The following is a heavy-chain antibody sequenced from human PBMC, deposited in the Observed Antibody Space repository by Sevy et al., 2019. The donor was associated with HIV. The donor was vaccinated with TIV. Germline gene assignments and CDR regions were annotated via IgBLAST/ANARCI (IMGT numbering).Heavy chain of an antibody. J-gene: IGHJ4*02. CDR3: AKDGGGWLPGEY. Sequence: ASVKVSCKSSGYTLTGFDMHWVRQAPGQGLEWMGWINPNSGCTNYAQKFQGRVTMTRDTSIRTAYMELSRLRSDETAVYYCAKDGGGWLPGEYWGQGALVPVSS. D-gene: IGHD3-16*01. CDR2: INPNSGCT. CDR1: GYTLTGFD. V-gene: IGHV1-2*02.